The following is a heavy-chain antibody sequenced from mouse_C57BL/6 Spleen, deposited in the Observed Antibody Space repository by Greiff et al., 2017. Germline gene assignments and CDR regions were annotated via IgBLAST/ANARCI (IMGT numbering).Heavy chain of an antibody. V-gene: IGHV14-4*01. D-gene: IGHD2-1*01. CDR3: TTGDYGNLYYFDY. CDR1: GFNIKDDY. CDR2: IDPENGDT. Sequence: EVKLQESGAELVRPGASVKLSCTASGFNIKDDYMHWVKQRPEQGLEWIGWIDPENGDTEYASKFQGKATITADTSSNTAYLQLSSLTSEDTAVYYCTTGDYGNLYYFDYWGQGTTLTVSS. J-gene: IGHJ2*01.